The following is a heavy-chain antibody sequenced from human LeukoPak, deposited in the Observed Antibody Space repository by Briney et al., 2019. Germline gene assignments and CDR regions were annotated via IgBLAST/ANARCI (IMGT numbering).Heavy chain of an antibody. Sequence: SQTLSLTCTVSGGSISSGSYYWSWIRQPAGKGLEWIGRIYTSGSTSYNPSLKSRVTIPIDTSKNQFSLKLSSVTAADTAVYYCASGAPRSGFYWGQGTLVTVSS. J-gene: IGHJ4*02. V-gene: IGHV4-61*02. D-gene: IGHD5-18*01. CDR1: GGSISSGSYY. CDR3: ASGAPRSGFY. CDR2: IYTSGST.